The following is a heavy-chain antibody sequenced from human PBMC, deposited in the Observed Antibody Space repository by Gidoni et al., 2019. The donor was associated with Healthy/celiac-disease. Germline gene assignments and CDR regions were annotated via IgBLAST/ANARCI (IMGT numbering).Heavy chain of an antibody. CDR2: INSDGSST. V-gene: IGHV3-74*01. CDR3: AREDGSGIFPLDY. Sequence: EVQLVESGGGLVQPGGSLRLSCAASGFTFSSYWMHWVRQAPVKGLLWVSRINSDGSSTSYADSVKGRFTISRDNAKNTLYLQMNSLRAEDTAVYYCAREDGSGIFPLDYWGQGTLVTVSS. CDR1: GFTFSSYW. D-gene: IGHD3-10*01. J-gene: IGHJ4*02.